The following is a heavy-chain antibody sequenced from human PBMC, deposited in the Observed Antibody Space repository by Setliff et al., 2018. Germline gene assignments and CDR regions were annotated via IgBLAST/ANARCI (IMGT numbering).Heavy chain of an antibody. Sequence: SETLSLTCSVYGESFSNNYWSWIRQTPGKGLEWIGESNHGGSTSYHPSLKSRLSMSIDTSKSQFSLRLSSVTAADTAVYYCAGDDYDSGGYYYGSFDVWGQGTLVT. CDR3: AGDDYDSGGYYYGSFDV. D-gene: IGHD3-22*01. CDR1: GESFSNNY. CDR2: SNHGGST. V-gene: IGHV4-34*01. J-gene: IGHJ3*01.